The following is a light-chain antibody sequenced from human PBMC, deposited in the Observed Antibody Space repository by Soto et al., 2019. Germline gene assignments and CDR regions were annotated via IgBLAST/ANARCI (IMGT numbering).Light chain of an antibody. CDR1: SSDVGGCDG. CDR3: SSFTTTRTYV. Sequence: QSALTQPASVSGSPGQSSTISCTGSSSDVGGCDGVSWYQQYPGTAPKLMIYEVNYRPSGVSSRFSGSKSGNTASLTISGLQAEDEADYYCSSFTTTRTYVFGTGTKVTVL. V-gene: IGLV2-14*01. J-gene: IGLJ1*01. CDR2: EVN.